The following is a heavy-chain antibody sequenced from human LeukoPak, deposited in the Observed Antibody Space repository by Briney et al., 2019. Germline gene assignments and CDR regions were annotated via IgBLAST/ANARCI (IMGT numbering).Heavy chain of an antibody. Sequence: SVKVSCKASGGTFSSYAISWVRQAPGQGLEWMGRIIPILGIANYAQKLQGRVTMTTDTSTSTAYMELRSLRSDDTAVYYCARDYLAVAGKAFDYWGQGTLVTVSS. CDR2: IIPILGIA. CDR1: GGTFSSYA. D-gene: IGHD6-19*01. V-gene: IGHV1-69*04. CDR3: ARDYLAVAGKAFDY. J-gene: IGHJ4*02.